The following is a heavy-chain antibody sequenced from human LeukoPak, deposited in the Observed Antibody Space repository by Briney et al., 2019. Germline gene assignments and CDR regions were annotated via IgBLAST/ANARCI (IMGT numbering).Heavy chain of an antibody. CDR1: GISSSSSH. J-gene: IGHJ4*02. CDR2: ISSDGSGT. V-gene: IGHV3-30*04. CDR3: ARETGSSGFAGYFAY. D-gene: IGHD3-22*01. Sequence: GGSLRLSCAASGISSSSSHMHWVRQAPGKGLEWVAGISSDGSGTYYADSVKGRFTISRDNSKNTLYLQMDSLRTEDTAVYYCARETGSSGFAGYFAYWGQGTLVTVSS.